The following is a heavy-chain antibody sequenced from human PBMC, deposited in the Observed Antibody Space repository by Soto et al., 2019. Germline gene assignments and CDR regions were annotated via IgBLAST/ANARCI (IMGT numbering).Heavy chain of an antibody. CDR3: ARDGRPYYDFWSGYDPYYYYYGMDV. CDR1: GYSISSGYY. Sequence: SETLSLTCAVSGYSISSGYYWGWIRQPPGKGLEWIGSIYHSGSTYYNPSLKSRVTISVDTSKNQFSLKLSSVTAAYTAVYYCARDGRPYYDFWSGYDPYYYYYGMDVWGQGTTVTVYS. V-gene: IGHV4-38-2*02. J-gene: IGHJ6*02. CDR2: IYHSGST. D-gene: IGHD3-3*01.